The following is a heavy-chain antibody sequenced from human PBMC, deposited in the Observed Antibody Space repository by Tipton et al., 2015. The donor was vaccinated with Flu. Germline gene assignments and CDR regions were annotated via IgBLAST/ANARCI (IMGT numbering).Heavy chain of an antibody. Sequence: SLRLSCAASGFTFDYYAIHWVRQAPGKGLEWVSFITGDGGGTYYADSVKGRFTISRDNSKNSVYLQMNSLRSEDTALYYCANDRDTSGFYWGQVTLVTVSS. V-gene: IGHV3-43*02. CDR3: ANDRDTSGFY. J-gene: IGHJ4*02. CDR2: ITGDGGGT. D-gene: IGHD3-3*01. CDR1: GFTFDYYA.